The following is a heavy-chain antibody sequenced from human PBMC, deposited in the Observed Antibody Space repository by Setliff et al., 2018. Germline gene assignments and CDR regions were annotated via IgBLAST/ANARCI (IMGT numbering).Heavy chain of an antibody. CDR1: GYSISSGYI. J-gene: IGHJ4*02. CDR3: ARDLGHGGDSDY. V-gene: IGHV4-38-2*02. D-gene: IGHD2-21*02. CDR2: IGHTGSI. Sequence: ASETLSLTCTVSGYSISSGYIWGWIRQPPGKGLEWVGNIGHTGSINYNPSLKSRLTISRDTSKNQVSLKLNSVTATDTAVYHCARDLGHGGDSDYWGQGILVTVSS.